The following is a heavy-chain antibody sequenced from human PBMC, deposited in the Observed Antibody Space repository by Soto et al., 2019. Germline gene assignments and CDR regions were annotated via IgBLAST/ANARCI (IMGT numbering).Heavy chain of an antibody. Sequence: ASVKVSCKASGYTFTSYGISWVRQAPGQGLEWMGWISAYNGNTNYAQKLQGRVTMTTDTSTSTAYMELRSLRSDDTAVYYCARVAVVPAAILDYYYMDVWGKGTTVTVSS. D-gene: IGHD2-2*01. V-gene: IGHV1-18*01. CDR3: ARVAVVPAAILDYYYMDV. J-gene: IGHJ6*03. CDR1: GYTFTSYG. CDR2: ISAYNGNT.